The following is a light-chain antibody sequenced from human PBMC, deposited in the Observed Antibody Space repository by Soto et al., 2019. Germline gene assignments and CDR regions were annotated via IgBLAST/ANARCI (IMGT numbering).Light chain of an antibody. CDR2: GES. CDR3: QQYIRWPLT. CDR1: QSVSSN. V-gene: IGKV3-15*01. J-gene: IGKJ4*01. Sequence: EIVLTQSPATLSLSPGERATLSCRASQSVSSNLAWYQQKPGQAPSIIIYGESTRATGTPARFSGSGSGTEFTLTISSLQSEDFAVYYCQQYIRWPLTCGGGTKVDIK.